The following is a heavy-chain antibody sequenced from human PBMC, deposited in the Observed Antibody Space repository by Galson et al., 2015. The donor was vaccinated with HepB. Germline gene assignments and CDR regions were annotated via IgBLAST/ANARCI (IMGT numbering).Heavy chain of an antibody. CDR3: ARGRYCSGGSCYGGAFDI. Sequence: SVKVSCKASGYTFTGYYMHWVRQAPGQGLEWMGRINPNSGGTNYAQKFQGRVTMTRDTSISTAYMELSRLRSDDTAVYYCARGRYCSGGSCYGGAFDIWGQGTVVTVSS. CDR1: GYTFTGYY. V-gene: IGHV1-2*06. J-gene: IGHJ3*02. CDR2: INPNSGGT. D-gene: IGHD2-15*01.